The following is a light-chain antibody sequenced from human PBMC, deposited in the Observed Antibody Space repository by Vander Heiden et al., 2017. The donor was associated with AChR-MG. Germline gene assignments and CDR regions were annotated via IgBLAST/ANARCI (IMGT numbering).Light chain of an antibody. CDR2: DVS. V-gene: IGLV2-14*03. J-gene: IGLJ2*01. CDR1: SSDVGGYNF. Sequence: QSALTQPASVSGSPGQPITISCTGSSSDVGGYNFVSWYQQHPGKAPKLMIYDVSNRPSGVSSRFSGSKSANTASLTISGLLPEDEADYYCSTYTGSVQFGGGTKLTVL. CDR3: STYTGSVQ.